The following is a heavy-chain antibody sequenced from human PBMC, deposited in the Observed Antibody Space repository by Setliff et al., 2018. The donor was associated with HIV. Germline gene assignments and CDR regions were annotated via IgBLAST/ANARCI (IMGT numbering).Heavy chain of an antibody. CDR2: IYYSGST. D-gene: IGHD1-1*01. V-gene: IGHV4-39*01. Sequence: PSETLSLTCTVSGGSISSYYWGWIRQPPGKGLEWIGSIYYSGSTYYTPSLKSRVTISVDTSKNQFSLKLSSVTAADTAVYYCARGATTNFDYWGQGTLVTVSS. J-gene: IGHJ4*02. CDR1: GGSISSYY. CDR3: ARGATTNFDY.